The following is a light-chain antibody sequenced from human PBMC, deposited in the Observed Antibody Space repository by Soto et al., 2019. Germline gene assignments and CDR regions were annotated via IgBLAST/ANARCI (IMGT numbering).Light chain of an antibody. CDR3: LQHNSYSEA. V-gene: IGKV1-9*01. J-gene: IGKJ1*01. CDR2: AAS. CDR1: QGIDSS. Sequence: ILLTQSPSSLSASVGDRVTITCRASQGIDSSLAWYQQKPGKAPKLLIYAASSLQSGVPSGFSGSGSGTEFTHTISSLQPEDFATYYCLQHNSYSEAFGQGTKVDIK.